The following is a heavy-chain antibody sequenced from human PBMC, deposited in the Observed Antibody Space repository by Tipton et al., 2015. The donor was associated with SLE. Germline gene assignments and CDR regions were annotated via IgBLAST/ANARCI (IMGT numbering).Heavy chain of an antibody. CDR2: ITGSDSTI. D-gene: IGHD3-3*01. CDR3: ARHYDFWSALWV. CDR1: GFTFSSYA. Sequence: SLRLSCAASGFTFSSYAMHWVRQAPGKGLEWVSYITGSDSTIYYADSVKGRFTVSRDNAKNSLYLQMNSLRAEDTAVYYCARHYDFWSALWVWGQGTTVTVAS. J-gene: IGHJ6*02. V-gene: IGHV3-48*03.